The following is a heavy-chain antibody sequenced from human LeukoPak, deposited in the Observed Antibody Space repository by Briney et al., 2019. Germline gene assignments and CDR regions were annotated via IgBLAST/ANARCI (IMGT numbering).Heavy chain of an antibody. J-gene: IGHJ4*02. Sequence: ASVKVSCKASGYTFTGYYMHWVRQAHGQGLEWMGWINPNSGGTNYAQKFQGRVTMTRDTSISTAYMELSSLRSEDTAVYYCASLGLGSGYYDYWGQGILVTVSS. CDR3: ASLGLGSGYYDY. D-gene: IGHD3-22*01. CDR2: INPNSGGT. CDR1: GYTFTGYY. V-gene: IGHV1-2*02.